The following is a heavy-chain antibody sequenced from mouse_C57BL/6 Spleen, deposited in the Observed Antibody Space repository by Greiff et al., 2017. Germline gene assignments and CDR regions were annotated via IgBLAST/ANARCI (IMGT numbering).Heavy chain of an antibody. D-gene: IGHD2-2*01. CDR1: GYTFTDYY. CDR3: ARGNLLWLRRRAMDY. Sequence: VQLKQSGPELVKPGASVKISCKASGYTFTDYYMNWVKQSHGKSLEWIGDINPNNGGTSYNQKFKGKATLTVDKSSSTAYMELRSLTSEDSAVYYCARGNLLWLRRRAMDYWGQGTSVTVSS. CDR2: INPNNGGT. J-gene: IGHJ4*01. V-gene: IGHV1-26*01.